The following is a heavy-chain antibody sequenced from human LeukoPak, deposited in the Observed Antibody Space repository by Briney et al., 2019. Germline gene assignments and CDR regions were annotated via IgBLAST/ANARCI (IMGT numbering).Heavy chain of an antibody. V-gene: IGHV4-59*01. CDR2: IYYSGST. CDR3: TREDGKRDYY. D-gene: IGHD4-23*01. CDR1: GGSITSYY. J-gene: IGHJ4*02. Sequence: SETLSLTCTVSGGSITSYYWSWIRQPPGKGLEWIGSIYYSGSTNYNPSLKSRVTISVDTSKNQFSLKLSSVTAADTALYYCTREDGKRDYYGCWGTVITVTA.